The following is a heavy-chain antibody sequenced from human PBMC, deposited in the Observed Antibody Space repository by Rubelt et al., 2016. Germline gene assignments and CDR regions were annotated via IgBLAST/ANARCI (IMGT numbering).Heavy chain of an antibody. CDR3: ATTCRSTNCYLYMDV. J-gene: IGHJ6*03. V-gene: IGHV3-66*01. Sequence: CGGGLVQPGGSLRLSCAASGFTVSSNHMSWVRQAPGKGMEWVSLIYSGGSTYYADSVKGRFTISRDNSKNTVYLQMNSLRAEDTAVYYVATTCRSTNCYLYMDVWGKGTTVTVSS. CDR2: IYSGGST. CDR1: GFTVSSNH. D-gene: IGHD2-2*01.